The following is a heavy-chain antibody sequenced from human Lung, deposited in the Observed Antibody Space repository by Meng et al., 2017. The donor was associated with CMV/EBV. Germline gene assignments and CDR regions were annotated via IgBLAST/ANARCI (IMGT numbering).Heavy chain of an antibody. CDR2: IYYSGST. CDR3: ARDRTTGRYFDY. CDR1: GGSISSGDYY. D-gene: IGHD4-11*01. Sequence: QVRLQEPGPGLVKPSQTLSLTCTVSGGSISSGDYYWSWIRQPPGKGLEWIGYIYYSGSTYYNPSLKSRVTISVDTSKNQFSLKLSSVTAADTAVYYCARDRTTGRYFDYWGQGTLVTVSS. J-gene: IGHJ4*02. V-gene: IGHV4-30-4*01.